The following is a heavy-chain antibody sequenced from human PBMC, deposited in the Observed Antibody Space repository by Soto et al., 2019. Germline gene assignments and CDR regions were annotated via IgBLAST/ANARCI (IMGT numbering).Heavy chain of an antibody. CDR3: ARAWGRYCSGGSCYYYYGMDV. CDR1: GGTFSSYT. V-gene: IGHV1-69*02. Sequence: QVQLVQSGAEVKKPGSSVKVSCKASGGTFSSYTISWVRQAPGQGLEWMGRIIPILGIANYAQKFQGRVTSTADKSTSTAYMELSSLRSEDTAVYYCARAWGRYCSGGSCYYYYGMDVWGQGTTVTVSS. CDR2: IIPILGIA. D-gene: IGHD2-15*01. J-gene: IGHJ6*02.